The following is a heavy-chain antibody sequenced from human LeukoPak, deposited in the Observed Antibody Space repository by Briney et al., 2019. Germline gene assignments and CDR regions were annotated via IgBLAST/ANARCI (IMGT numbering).Heavy chain of an antibody. Sequence: PGGSLRLSCAASGFTFSSYAMHWVRQAPGKGLEWVAVISYDGSNKYYADSVKGRFTISRDNSKNTLYLQMNSLRAEDTAVYYCARDPPSVAVAGRLVDYWGQGTLVTVSS. CDR3: ARDPPSVAVAGRLVDY. J-gene: IGHJ4*02. D-gene: IGHD6-19*01. CDR2: ISYDGSNK. CDR1: GFTFSSYA. V-gene: IGHV3-30-3*01.